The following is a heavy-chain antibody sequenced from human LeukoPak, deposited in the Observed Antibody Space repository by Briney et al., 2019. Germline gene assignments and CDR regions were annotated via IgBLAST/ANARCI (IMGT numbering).Heavy chain of an antibody. J-gene: IGHJ4*02. CDR1: GASISNTYS. Sequence: SETLSLTCTVSGASISNTYSWSWIRQLPGKGLEWIGNLYNIGSITYKPSLKSRVTMSVDMSKNQFSLRLTSVTAADTAVYFCATNSTGSAFDYWGQGILVTVSS. CDR2: LYNIGSI. V-gene: IGHV4-59*08. D-gene: IGHD2/OR15-2a*01. CDR3: ATNSTGSAFDY.